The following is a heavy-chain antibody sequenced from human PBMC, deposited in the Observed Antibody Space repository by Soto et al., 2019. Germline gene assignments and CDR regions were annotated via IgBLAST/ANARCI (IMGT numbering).Heavy chain of an antibody. V-gene: IGHV3-74*01. CDR2: INPDGSST. CDR1: GFIFSSYW. Sequence: DVQLVESGGGLVHPGGSLRLSCAASGFIFSSYWMHWVRQAPGKGLVWVSRINPDGSSTIYGDSVRGRFTISRDNAKNMLIPKRISRGAETRALYYFLGGGKEGAGTDSWGQGTLFTVSS. D-gene: IGHD6-19*01. CDR3: LGGGKEGAGTDS. J-gene: IGHJ4*02.